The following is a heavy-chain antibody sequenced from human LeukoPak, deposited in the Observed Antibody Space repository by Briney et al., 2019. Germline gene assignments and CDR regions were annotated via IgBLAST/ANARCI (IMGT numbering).Heavy chain of an antibody. CDR1: GASISSYF. D-gene: IGHD3-16*01. CDR2: IYYSGSI. CDR3: ARGGGGDWFDP. J-gene: IGHJ5*02. Sequence: KPSETLSLTCTVSGASISSYFWSWIRQPPGKGLEWIGYIYYSGSIKYNPSLHSRVTMSLDTSRNQFSLKLTSVTAADTAVYHCARGGGGDWFDPWGQGTLVTVSS. V-gene: IGHV4-59*01.